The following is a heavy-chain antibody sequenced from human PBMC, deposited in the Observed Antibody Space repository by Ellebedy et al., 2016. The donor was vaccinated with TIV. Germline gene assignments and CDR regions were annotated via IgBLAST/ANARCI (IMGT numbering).Heavy chain of an antibody. CDR1: GYSISSGYY. CDR3: ARAPRPLQWFDP. Sequence: SETLSLTXTVSGYSISSGYYWGWIRQPPGKGLEWIGSIYHSGSTYYNPSLKSRVTISVDTSKNQFSLKLSSVTAADTAVYYCARAPRPLQWFDPWGQGTLVTVSS. V-gene: IGHV4-38-2*02. D-gene: IGHD4-11*01. CDR2: IYHSGST. J-gene: IGHJ5*02.